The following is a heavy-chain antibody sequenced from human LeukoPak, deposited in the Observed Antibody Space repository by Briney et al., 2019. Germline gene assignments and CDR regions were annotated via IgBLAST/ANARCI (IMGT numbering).Heavy chain of an antibody. D-gene: IGHD2-2*01. Sequence: GGSLRLSCAASGFTFDDYGMSWVRQAPGKGLEWVSGINWNGGSTGYADSVKGRFTISRDNAKNSLYLQMNSLRAEDTALYHCGRQYCSSTSCYAGRYYYYGMDVWGQGTTVTVSS. CDR2: INWNGGST. CDR3: GRQYCSSTSCYAGRYYYYGMDV. J-gene: IGHJ6*02. V-gene: IGHV3-20*01. CDR1: GFTFDDYG.